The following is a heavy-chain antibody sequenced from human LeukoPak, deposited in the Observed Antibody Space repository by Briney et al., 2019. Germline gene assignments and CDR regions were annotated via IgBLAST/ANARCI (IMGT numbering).Heavy chain of an antibody. CDR1: GYTFTGYY. D-gene: IGHD6-13*01. CDR3: ARGFSSWYLSPYYFEF. Sequence: ASVKVPCKASGYTFTGYYMHWVRQAPGQGLEWMGWINPNSGGTHFAQKFEGRVTMTRDTSISTAYMELSSLRSDDTAIYYCARGFSSWYLSPYYFEFWGQGNLVTVSS. CDR2: INPNSGGT. J-gene: IGHJ4*02. V-gene: IGHV1-2*02.